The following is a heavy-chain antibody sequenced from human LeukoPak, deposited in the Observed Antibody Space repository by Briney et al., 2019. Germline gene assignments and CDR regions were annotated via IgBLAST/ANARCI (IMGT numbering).Heavy chain of an antibody. J-gene: IGHJ2*01. CDR1: GYTFTGYY. CDR3: ARDVKVDQWPVSTVYFDL. D-gene: IGHD6-19*01. Sequence: GASVKVSCKASGYTFTGYYMHWVRQAPGQGLEWMGWISAYNGNTNYAQKLQGRVTMTTDTSTSTAYMELRSLRSDDTAVYYCARDVKVDQWPVSTVYFDLWGRGTLVTVSS. CDR2: ISAYNGNT. V-gene: IGHV1-18*04.